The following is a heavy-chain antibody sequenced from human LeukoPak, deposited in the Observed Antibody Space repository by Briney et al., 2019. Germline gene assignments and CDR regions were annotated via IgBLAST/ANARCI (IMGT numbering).Heavy chain of an antibody. CDR1: GLTFSSHW. CDR2: ITNDGSST. D-gene: IGHD6-19*01. Sequence: PGGSLRLSCAASGLTFSSHWMHWVRQAPGKGLVWVSRITNDGSSTTYADSVKGRFTISRDNAKNMLYLQVNSLRAEDTAVYYCAKEESSGWYIIDYWGQGTLVTVSS. CDR3: AKEESSGWYIIDY. V-gene: IGHV3-74*01. J-gene: IGHJ4*02.